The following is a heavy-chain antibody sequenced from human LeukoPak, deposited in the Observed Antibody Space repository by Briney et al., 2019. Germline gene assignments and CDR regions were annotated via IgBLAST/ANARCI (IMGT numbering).Heavy chain of an antibody. CDR1: GYTFTTCG. CDR3: ARDDGSGSYNWFDP. Sequence: ASVKVSCKASGYTFTTCGINWVRQAPGQGLEWMGIINPSGGSTGYAQKFQGRITVTRDMSTSTVYMELSSLRSEDTAVYYCARDDGSGSYNWFDPWGQGTLVTVSS. V-gene: IGHV1-46*01. CDR2: INPSGGST. D-gene: IGHD3-10*01. J-gene: IGHJ5*02.